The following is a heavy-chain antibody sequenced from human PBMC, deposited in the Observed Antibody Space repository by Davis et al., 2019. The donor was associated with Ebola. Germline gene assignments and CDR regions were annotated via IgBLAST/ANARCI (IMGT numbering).Heavy chain of an antibody. CDR3: ARDLGAAAGTGGDY. CDR1: GGTFSSYA. Sequence: AASVKVSCKASGGTFSSYAISWVRQAPGQGLEWMGRIIPMLGIANYAQKPQGRVTITADKSTSTAYMELSSLRSEDTAVYYCARDLGAAAGTGGDYWGQGTLVTVSS. J-gene: IGHJ4*02. D-gene: IGHD6-13*01. CDR2: IIPMLGIA. V-gene: IGHV1-69*04.